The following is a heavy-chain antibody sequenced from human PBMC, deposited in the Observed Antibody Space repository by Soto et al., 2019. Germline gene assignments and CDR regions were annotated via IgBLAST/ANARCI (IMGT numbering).Heavy chain of an antibody. V-gene: IGHV1-8*01. D-gene: IGHD6-19*01. CDR3: ARGRIAVADTGDYYYMDV. J-gene: IGHJ6*03. CDR1: GYTFTSYD. Sequence: ASVKVSCKASGYTFTSYDINWVRQATGQGLEWMGWMNPNSGNTGYAQKFQGRVTMTRNTSISTAYMELSSLRSEDTAVYYCARGRIAVADTGDYYYMDVWGKGTTVTVSS. CDR2: MNPNSGNT.